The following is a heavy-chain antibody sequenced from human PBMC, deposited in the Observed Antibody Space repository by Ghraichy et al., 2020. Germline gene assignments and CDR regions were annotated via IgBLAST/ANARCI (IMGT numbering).Heavy chain of an antibody. CDR1: GGSISSYY. CDR2: IYTSGST. CDR3: ARGTSGYSSSWTRSGNWFGP. V-gene: IGHV4-4*07. J-gene: IGHJ5*02. D-gene: IGHD6-13*01. Sequence: SETLSLTCTVSGGSISSYYWSWIRQPAGKGLEWIGRIYTSGSTNYNPSLKSRVTMSVDTSKNQFSLKLTSVTAADTPVYYCARGTSGYSSSWTRSGNWFGPWGQGTLVTVSS.